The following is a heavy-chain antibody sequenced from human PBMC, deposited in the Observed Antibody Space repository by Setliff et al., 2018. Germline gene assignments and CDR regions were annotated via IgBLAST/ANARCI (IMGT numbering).Heavy chain of an antibody. CDR2: MNPNSGNT. CDR1: GYTLTELS. Sequence: ASVKVSCKVSGYTLTELSMHWVRQAPGKGLEWMGWMNPNSGNTGYAQKFQGRVTLTRNTSISTAYMDLSSLRFEDTAVYYCARAQSWSGGPYYFDNWGQGTLVTVSS. CDR3: ARAQSWSGGPYYFDN. V-gene: IGHV1-8*01. D-gene: IGHD3-3*01. J-gene: IGHJ4*02.